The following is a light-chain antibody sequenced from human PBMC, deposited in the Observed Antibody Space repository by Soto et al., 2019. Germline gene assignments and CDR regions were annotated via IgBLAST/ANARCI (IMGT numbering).Light chain of an antibody. CDR2: DVS. J-gene: IGLJ1*01. Sequence: QSALTQPASVSGSPGQSSTLSCTGTSSDVGGYNYVSWYQQHPGKAPKLMIYDVSNRPSGVSNRFSGSKSGNTASLTSSGLQAEDEADYYCSSYTSSSTQVFGTGTKLTVL. CDR1: SSDVGGYNY. CDR3: SSYTSSSTQV. V-gene: IGLV2-14*01.